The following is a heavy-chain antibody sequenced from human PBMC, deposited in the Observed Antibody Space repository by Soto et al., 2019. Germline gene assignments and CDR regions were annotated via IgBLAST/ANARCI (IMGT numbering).Heavy chain of an antibody. CDR1: GGTFSNDA. V-gene: IGHV1-69*06. CDR3: ARDKAPNWFDP. CDR2: IITMFGTT. Sequence: KFSCKASGGTFSNDAISWVRQAPGQGLEWMGGIITMFGTTIYAQKFQGRVTITADRSTSTAYMELSSLRSEDTAVYYCARDKAPNWFDPWGQATLVT. J-gene: IGHJ5*02.